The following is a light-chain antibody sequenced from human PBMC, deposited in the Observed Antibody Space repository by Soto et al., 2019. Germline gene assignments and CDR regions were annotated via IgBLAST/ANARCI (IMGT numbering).Light chain of an antibody. V-gene: IGKV3-11*01. CDR2: DAS. CDR3: QQHSNWTWT. J-gene: IGKJ1*01. CDR1: PSVSSY. Sequence: EIVWPQSPATLSLSPGARATLSCRASPSVSSYLAWYQQKPGQAPRILIYDASNRATGIPARFSGSGSGTDFNLTISSLETEDFAVYDCQQHSNWTWTFGQGTKGDIK.